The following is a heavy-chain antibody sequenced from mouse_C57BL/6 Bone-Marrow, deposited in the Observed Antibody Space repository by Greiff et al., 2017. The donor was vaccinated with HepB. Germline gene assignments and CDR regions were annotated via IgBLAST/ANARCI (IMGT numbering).Heavy chain of an antibody. J-gene: IGHJ2*01. D-gene: IGHD1-1*01. V-gene: IGHV1-9*01. CDR2: ILPGSGST. CDR3: ARFRYYYGSSPYYFDY. Sequence: QVQLQQSGAELMKPGASVKLSCKATGYTFTGYWIEWVKQRPGHGLEWIGEILPGSGSTNYNEKFKGKATLTADTSSNTAYMQLSSLTTEDSAIYYCARFRYYYGSSPYYFDYWGQGTTLSVSS. CDR1: GYTFTGYW.